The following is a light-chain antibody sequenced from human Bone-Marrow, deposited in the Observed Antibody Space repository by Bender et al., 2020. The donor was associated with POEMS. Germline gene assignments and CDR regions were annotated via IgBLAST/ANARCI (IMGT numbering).Light chain of an antibody. CDR3: AAWDDSLNGWV. CDR1: SSNIGTNP. CDR2: INT. V-gene: IGLV1-44*01. J-gene: IGLJ3*02. Sequence: QSVLTQPPSASGTPGQRVTISCSGSSSNIGTNPVNWYQQLPGTAPKLLIYINTKRPSGVPDRFSGSKSGTSASLAISGLQSEDEADYYCAAWDDSLNGWVFGGGTKLTVL.